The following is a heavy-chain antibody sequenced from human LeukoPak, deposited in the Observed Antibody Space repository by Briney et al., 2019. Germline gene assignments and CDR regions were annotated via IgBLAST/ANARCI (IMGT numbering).Heavy chain of an antibody. Sequence: GGSLRLSCAASGFTFSSYSMNWVRQAPGKGLEWVSSIFPSGGEIHYADSVRGRFTISRDNSKSTLSLQMNSLRAEDTAIYYCAKDRYSIWYLTIDHWGQGTLVTVSS. CDR2: IFPSGGEI. D-gene: IGHD6-13*01. J-gene: IGHJ4*02. V-gene: IGHV3-23*01. CDR1: GFTFSSYS. CDR3: AKDRYSIWYLTIDH.